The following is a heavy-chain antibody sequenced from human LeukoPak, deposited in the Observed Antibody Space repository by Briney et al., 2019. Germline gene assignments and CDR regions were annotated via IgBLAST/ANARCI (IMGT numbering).Heavy chain of an antibody. CDR2: INHSGST. CDR1: GGSFSGYY. V-gene: IGHV4-34*01. J-gene: IGHJ3*02. D-gene: IGHD3-10*01. CDR3: ARARVTMVRVSAFDI. Sequence: SETLSLTCAVYGGSFSGYYWSWIRQPPGKGLEWIGEINHSGSTNYNPSLKSRVTISVDTSKNQFSLKLSSVTAADTAVYYCARARVTMVRVSAFDIWGQGTMVTVSS.